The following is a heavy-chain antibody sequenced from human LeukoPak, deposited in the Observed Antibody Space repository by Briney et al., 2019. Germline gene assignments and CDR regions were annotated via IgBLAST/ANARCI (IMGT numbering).Heavy chain of an antibody. CDR1: GYTFTGYY. V-gene: IGHV1-2*02. Sequence: GASVKVSCKAPGYTFTGYYMHWVRQAPGQGLEWMGWINPSSGGTNYAQKFQGRVTMTRDTSISTAYMELSRLRSDDTAVYYCARGFRARTYCTGGVCYTNWFDPWGQGTLVTVSS. CDR3: ARGFRARTYCTGGVCYTNWFDP. D-gene: IGHD2-8*02. J-gene: IGHJ5*02. CDR2: INPSSGGT.